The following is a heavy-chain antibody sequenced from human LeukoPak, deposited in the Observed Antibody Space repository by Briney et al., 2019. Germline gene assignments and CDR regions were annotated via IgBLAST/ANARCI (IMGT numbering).Heavy chain of an antibody. CDR1: GGSISSSSYY. CDR3: ARDPYGGNGFDY. J-gene: IGHJ4*02. D-gene: IGHD4-23*01. Sequence: SETLSLTCTVSGGSISSSSYYWGWIRQPPGKGLEWIGSIYYSGSTYYNPSLKSRVTISVDTSKNQFSLKLSSVTAADTAVYYCARDPYGGNGFDYWGQGTLVTVSS. CDR2: IYYSGST. V-gene: IGHV4-39*07.